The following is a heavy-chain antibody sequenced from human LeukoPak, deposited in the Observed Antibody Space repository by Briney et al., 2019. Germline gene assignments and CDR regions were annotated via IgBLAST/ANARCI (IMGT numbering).Heavy chain of an antibody. J-gene: IGHJ4*02. D-gene: IGHD6-13*01. V-gene: IGHV4-34*01. CDR1: GGSFSGYY. Sequence: PSETLSLTCAVYGGSFSGYYWSWIRQPPGKGLEWIGEINHSGSTNYNPSLKSRVTISVDTSKNQFSLKLSSVTAADTAVYYCARVLYSSIIWGQGTLVTVSS. CDR2: INHSGST. CDR3: ARVLYSSII.